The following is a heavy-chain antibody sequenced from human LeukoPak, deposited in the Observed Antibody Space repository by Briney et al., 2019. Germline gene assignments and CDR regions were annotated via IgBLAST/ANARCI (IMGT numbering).Heavy chain of an antibody. V-gene: IGHV3-23*01. CDR3: ATTYYDILTGRSDAFDI. J-gene: IGHJ3*02. Sequence: GGSLRLSCAASGFTFSSYAMSWVRQAPGKGLEWVSAISGSGGSTYYADSVRGRFTISRDNSKNTLYLQMNSLRAEDTAVYYCATTYYDILTGRSDAFDIWGQGTMVTVSS. CDR1: GFTFSSYA. D-gene: IGHD3-9*01. CDR2: ISGSGGST.